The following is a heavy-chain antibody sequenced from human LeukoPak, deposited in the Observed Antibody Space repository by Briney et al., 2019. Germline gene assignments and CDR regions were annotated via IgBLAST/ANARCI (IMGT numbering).Heavy chain of an antibody. CDR1: GFTFSSYS. J-gene: IGHJ4*02. CDR3: AKDCGPYCPWEPRYSD. CDR2: ISSSSSTI. D-gene: IGHD1-26*01. V-gene: IGHV3-48*04. Sequence: GGSLRLSCAASGFTFSSYSMNWVRQAPGKGLEWVSYISSSSSTIYYADSVKGRFTISRDNAKNSLYLQMNSLRAEDTAVYYCAKDCGPYCPWEPRYSDWGQGTLVTVSS.